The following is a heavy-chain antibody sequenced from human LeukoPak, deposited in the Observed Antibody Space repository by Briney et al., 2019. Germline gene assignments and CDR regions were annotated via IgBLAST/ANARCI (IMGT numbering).Heavy chain of an antibody. CDR3: ARLGSRDGYRRGGFDY. CDR2: INHSGST. Sequence: SETLSLTCAVYGGSFSGYYWSWIRQPPGKGLEWIGEINHSGSTNYNPSLKSRVTISVDTSKNQFSLKLSSVTAADTAVYYCARLGSRDGYRRGGFDYWGQGTLVTVSS. J-gene: IGHJ4*02. V-gene: IGHV4-34*01. D-gene: IGHD5-24*01. CDR1: GGSFSGYY.